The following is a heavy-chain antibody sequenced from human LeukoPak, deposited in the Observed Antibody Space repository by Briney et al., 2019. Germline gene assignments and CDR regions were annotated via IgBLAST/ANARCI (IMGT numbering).Heavy chain of an antibody. CDR3: ARDDPGWLHIDY. Sequence: PSETLSPTCTVSGGSISSGSYYWSWIRQPAGKGLEWIGRIYTSGSTNYNPSLKSRVTISVDTSKNQFSLKLSSVTAADTAVYYCARDDPGWLHIDYWGQGTLVTVSS. CDR1: GGSISSGSYY. V-gene: IGHV4-61*02. J-gene: IGHJ4*02. CDR2: IYTSGST. D-gene: IGHD5-24*01.